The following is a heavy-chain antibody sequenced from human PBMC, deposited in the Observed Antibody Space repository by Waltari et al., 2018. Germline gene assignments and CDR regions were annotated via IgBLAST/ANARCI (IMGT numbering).Heavy chain of an antibody. Sequence: EVKLVEPGGGLVQPGGSLILSCAASGFTFSDHWTNWVRQAPGKGLVWVSRMNSDATSKDYADSVKGRFTISRDNAENTLYLQMNSLRIEDTAIYYCVRGSSGWYGTDFWGQGTLVTVSS. V-gene: IGHV3-74*01. CDR3: VRGSSGWYGTDF. CDR1: GFTFSDHW. D-gene: IGHD6-19*01. CDR2: MNSDATSK. J-gene: IGHJ4*02.